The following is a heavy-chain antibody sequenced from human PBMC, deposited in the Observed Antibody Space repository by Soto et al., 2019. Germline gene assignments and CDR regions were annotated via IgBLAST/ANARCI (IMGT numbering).Heavy chain of an antibody. J-gene: IGHJ4*02. Sequence: QVQLVESGGGVVQPGRSLRLSCAASGFTFSSYGMHWVRQAPGKGLEWVAVISYDGSNKYYADSVKGRFTISRDNSKNTLYLQMNSLRAEDTAVYYCEGYCSGGSCYNDRDYWGQGNLVTVSS. D-gene: IGHD2-15*01. CDR2: ISYDGSNK. V-gene: IGHV3-30*03. CDR1: GFTFSSYG. CDR3: EGYCSGGSCYNDRDY.